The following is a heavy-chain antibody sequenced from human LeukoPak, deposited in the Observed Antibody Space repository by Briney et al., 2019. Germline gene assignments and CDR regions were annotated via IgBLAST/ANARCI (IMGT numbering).Heavy chain of an antibody. D-gene: IGHD1-26*01. CDR2: IYSGGST. CDR3: ARDLGDY. V-gene: IGHV3-66*01. Sequence: PGGSLRLSCVASGFTVSSNYMSWVRQAPGKGLEWVSVIYSGGSTNYAGSVKGRFTISRDNSKNTLYLQMNSLRAEDTAVYYCARDLGDYWGQGTLVTVSS. J-gene: IGHJ4*02. CDR1: GFTVSSNY.